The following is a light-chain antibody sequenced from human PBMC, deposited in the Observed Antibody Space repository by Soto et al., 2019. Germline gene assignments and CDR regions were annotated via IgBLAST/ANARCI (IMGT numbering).Light chain of an antibody. CDR2: GNS. CDR3: QSYDSSVSVL. J-gene: IGLJ1*01. CDR1: SSNIGAGYD. Sequence: QSVLTQAPSVSGAPGQRVTISCTGSSSNIGAGYDVHWYQQLPGTAPKLLIYGNSNRPSGVPDRFSGSKSGTSASLAITGLQDEDVADYCFQSYDSSVSVLCGAGTKGT. V-gene: IGLV1-40*01.